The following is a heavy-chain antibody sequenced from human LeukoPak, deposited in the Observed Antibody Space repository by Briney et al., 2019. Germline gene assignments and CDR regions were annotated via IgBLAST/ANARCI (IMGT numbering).Heavy chain of an antibody. CDR2: ISSRSNYI. CDR3: AREIIAAAVYDAFDI. V-gene: IGHV3-21*01. CDR1: GFTFSSYS. D-gene: IGHD6-25*01. Sequence: GGSLRLSCAASGFTFSSYSMNWVRQAPGKGLEWVSSISSRSNYIYYADSVKVRFTISRDNAKNSLDLQMNSLRAEDTAVYYCAREIIAAAVYDAFDIWGQGTMVTVSS. J-gene: IGHJ3*02.